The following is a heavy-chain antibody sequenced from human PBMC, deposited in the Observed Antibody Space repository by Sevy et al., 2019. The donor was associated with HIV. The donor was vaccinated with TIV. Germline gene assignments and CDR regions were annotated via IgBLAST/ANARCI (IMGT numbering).Heavy chain of an antibody. Sequence: SETLSLTCIVSGGSISSSSYYWGWIRQPPGKGLEWIGSIYYSGNTYYNPSLKSRVTISVDTSKKQFSLKLSSVTAAETAVYYWATRLGYCSGSSCYPPEYFHHWGQGTLVTVSS. CDR2: IYYSGNT. CDR1: GGSISSSSYY. D-gene: IGHD2-15*01. J-gene: IGHJ1*01. CDR3: ATRLGYCSGSSCYPPEYFHH. V-gene: IGHV4-39*01.